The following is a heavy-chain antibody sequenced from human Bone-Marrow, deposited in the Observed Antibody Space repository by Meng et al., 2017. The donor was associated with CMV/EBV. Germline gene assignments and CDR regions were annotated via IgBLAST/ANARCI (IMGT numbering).Heavy chain of an antibody. Sequence: ASGCTFSSEDMSGGRQAPGKGLEWVSWISGSGATRHYADSVKGRFTLSRDNSKHTLYLQMNSLRAEDTAVYYCAKGGGYSDGYVHSWGQGTLVTVSS. V-gene: IGHV3-23*01. CDR1: GCTFSSED. D-gene: IGHD5-18*01. CDR3: AKGGGYSDGYVHS. CDR2: ISGSGATR. J-gene: IGHJ4*02.